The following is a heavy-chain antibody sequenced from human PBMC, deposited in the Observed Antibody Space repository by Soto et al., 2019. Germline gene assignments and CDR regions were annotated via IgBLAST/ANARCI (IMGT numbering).Heavy chain of an antibody. CDR2: IMPIFRTA. J-gene: IGHJ6*02. CDR3: ARDQDRPQLGGNYYYIMDV. CDR1: GYTFTSYY. D-gene: IGHD3-3*02. Sequence: SVKVSCKASGYTFTSYYMHWVRQAPGQGLEWMGGIMPIFRTADYAQKFQGRVTITADESTSTAYLELRSLSSEDTAIYYCARDQDRPQLGGNYYYIMDVWGQGTTVTVSS. V-gene: IGHV1-69*13.